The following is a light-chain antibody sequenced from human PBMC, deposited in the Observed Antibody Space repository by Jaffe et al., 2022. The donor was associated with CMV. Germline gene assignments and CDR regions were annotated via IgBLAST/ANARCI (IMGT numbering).Light chain of an antibody. CDR1: SLRNYE. Sequence: SSELTQDPSVSVALGQTVRITCQGDSLRNYEPNWYQQKPGQVPLLVIYGKDHRPSGIPDRFSGSKSGISASLTITGAQAEDEADYFCSSRDTNGVHWLFGGGTKVTV. J-gene: IGLJ3*02. CDR3: SSRDTNGVHWL. CDR2: GKD. V-gene: IGLV3-19*01.